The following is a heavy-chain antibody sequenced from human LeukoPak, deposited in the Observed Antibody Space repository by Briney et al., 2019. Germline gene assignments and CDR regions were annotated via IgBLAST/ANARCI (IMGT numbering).Heavy chain of an antibody. CDR1: GYTFTSYG. J-gene: IGHJ4*02. V-gene: IGHV1-18*01. Sequence: ASVKVSCKASGYTFTSYGISWVRQAPGQGLEWMGWISAYNGNTNYAQKLQGRVTMTTDTSTSTAYMELRSLRSDDTAVYYCARDRSIVTTSYFDYWGQGTLVTVSS. CDR3: ARDRSIVTTSYFDY. D-gene: IGHD1-14*01. CDR2: ISAYNGNT.